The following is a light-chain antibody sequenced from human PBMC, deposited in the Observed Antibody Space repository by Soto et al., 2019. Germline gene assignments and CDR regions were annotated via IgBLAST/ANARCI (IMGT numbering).Light chain of an antibody. CDR3: QQYDNWPYT. Sequence: EVVMTQSPGTLSVSPGERATLSCRASQSVSSNLAWYQQKPGQAPRLLISGASTRATGIPARFSGSGSGTEFTLTISSLQSEDVALYYCQQYDNWPYTFGQGTKLEIK. CDR1: QSVSSN. V-gene: IGKV3-15*01. CDR2: GAS. J-gene: IGKJ2*01.